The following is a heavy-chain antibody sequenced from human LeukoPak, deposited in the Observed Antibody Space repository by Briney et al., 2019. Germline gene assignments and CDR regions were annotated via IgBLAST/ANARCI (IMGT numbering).Heavy chain of an antibody. J-gene: IGHJ6*03. CDR1: GGSISSYY. CDR3: ARGDYYYMDV. Sequence: KPSETLSLTCTVSGGSISSYYWSWIRQPPRKGLEWIGYVYYSGYTQYNPSLESRVSISVDTSKDQFSLKLSSVTAADTAVYYCARGDYYYMDVWGNGTTVIVSS. CDR2: VYYSGYT. V-gene: IGHV4-59*01.